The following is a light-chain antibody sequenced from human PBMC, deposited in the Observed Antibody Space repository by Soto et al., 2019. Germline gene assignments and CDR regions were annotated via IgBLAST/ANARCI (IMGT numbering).Light chain of an antibody. CDR2: GNS. V-gene: IGLV1-40*01. CDR1: SSNIGAGYD. J-gene: IGLJ2*01. CDR3: QSYDSSLSGSVV. Sequence: QSVLTQPPSVSGAPGQRATISCTGSSSNIGAGYDVHWYQQLPGTAPKLLIYGNSNRPSGVPDRFSGSKSGTSASLAITGLQAEDEADYYCQSYDSSLSGSVVFGGGTKLTVL.